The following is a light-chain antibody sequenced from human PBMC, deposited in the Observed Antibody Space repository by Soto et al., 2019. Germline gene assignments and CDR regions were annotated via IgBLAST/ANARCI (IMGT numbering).Light chain of an antibody. CDR3: SSYAGSSTWV. CDR2: EVS. Sequence: QSVPTQHPSASGSPGQSATISCTGTSSDVGGYNYVSWYQQYPGKAPKLMIYEVSKRPSGVPDRFSGSKSGNTASLTVSGLQAEDEADYYCSSYAGSSTWVFGGGTKVTVL. V-gene: IGLV2-8*01. J-gene: IGLJ3*02. CDR1: SSDVGGYNY.